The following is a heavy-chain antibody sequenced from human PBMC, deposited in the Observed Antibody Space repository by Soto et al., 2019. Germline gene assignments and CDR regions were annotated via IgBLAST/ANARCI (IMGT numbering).Heavy chain of an antibody. CDR2: IVPIVDTS. Sequence: QVQLVQSGAEVRQPASSVKVSCKTSGGTFSSYAISWVRQAPGQGLEWMGGIVPIVDTSTYAQKFPGRVSITADESTSTAYTELSSLRSDDTAIYYCVTVVAIPGYPDNWCQGTLVTVSS. V-gene: IGHV1-69*12. D-gene: IGHD5-12*01. CDR3: VTVVAIPGYPDN. J-gene: IGHJ4*02. CDR1: GGTFSSYA.